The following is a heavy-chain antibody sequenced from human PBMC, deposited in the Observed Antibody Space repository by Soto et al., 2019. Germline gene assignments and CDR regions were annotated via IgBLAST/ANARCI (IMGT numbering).Heavy chain of an antibody. CDR3: ARDCGRLAP. Sequence: GASVKVSCKASGYIFTSWRITWVRQAPGQGLEYMGWINPYNGKTNYAQKFQGRVTMTTDTSTNTAYMELGSLRSDDTSLYYCARDCGRLAPWGKGTLVTVSS. J-gene: IGHJ5*02. V-gene: IGHV1-18*01. CDR2: INPYNGKT. CDR1: GYIFTSWR. D-gene: IGHD1-1*01.